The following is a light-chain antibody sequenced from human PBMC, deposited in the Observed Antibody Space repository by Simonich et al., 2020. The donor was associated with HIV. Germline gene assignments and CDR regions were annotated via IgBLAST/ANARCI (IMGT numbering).Light chain of an antibody. CDR3: MQGIYLPYT. CDR1: QSLPHSNGYNY. Sequence: DIVMTQSPLSLPVTPGEPASISCMSSQSLPHSNGYNYLAWYLQKPGQSPQLLIYEVSSRFSGVPDRFSGSGSGTDFTLRISRVEAEDVGIYYCMQGIYLPYTFGQGTKLEIK. J-gene: IGKJ2*01. CDR2: EVS. V-gene: IGKV2-29*02.